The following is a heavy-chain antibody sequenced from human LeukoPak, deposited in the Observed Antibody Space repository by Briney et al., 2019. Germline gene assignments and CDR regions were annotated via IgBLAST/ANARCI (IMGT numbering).Heavy chain of an antibody. CDR2: ISAYNGNT. J-gene: IGHJ4*02. CDR1: GYTFTSYG. V-gene: IGHV1-18*01. CDR3: ARSNGIAAAGTETPLYY. Sequence: ASVKVSCKASGYTFTSYGISCVRQAPGQGLEWMGWISAYNGNTNYAQKLQGRVSMTTDTSTSTPYMELRSLRSDDTAVYYCARSNGIAAAGTETPLYYWGQGTLVTASS. D-gene: IGHD6-13*01.